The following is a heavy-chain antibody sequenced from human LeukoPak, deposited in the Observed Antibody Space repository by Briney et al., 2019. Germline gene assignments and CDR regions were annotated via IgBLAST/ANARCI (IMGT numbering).Heavy chain of an antibody. D-gene: IGHD3/OR15-3a*01. CDR2: ITSKPYGEAT. J-gene: IGHJ4*02. CDR1: GFSFHDHS. CDR3: VRHDGMILPV. Sequence: GGSLRLSCTGSGFSFHDHSKSWVRQPPGKGLEWVGFITSKPYGEATHYAASVSGRFTFSRDDSKSVAYLQMNSLKTEDTAVYYCVRHDGMILPVWGQGTLVTVSS. V-gene: IGHV3-49*04.